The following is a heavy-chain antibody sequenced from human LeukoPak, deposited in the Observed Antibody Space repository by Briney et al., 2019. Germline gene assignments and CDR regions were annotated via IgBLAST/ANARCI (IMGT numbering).Heavy chain of an antibody. J-gene: IGHJ5*02. CDR3: ARVGNYPGSITMVRGVILSWFDP. Sequence: ASVKVSCKATGYTFTSYGISWVRQAPGRGLEWMGWISAYNGNTNYAQKLQGRVTMTTDTSTSTAYMELRSLRSDDTAVYYCARVGNYPGSITMVRGVILSWFDPWGQGTLVTVSS. V-gene: IGHV1-18*01. D-gene: IGHD3-10*01. CDR1: GYTFTSYG. CDR2: ISAYNGNT.